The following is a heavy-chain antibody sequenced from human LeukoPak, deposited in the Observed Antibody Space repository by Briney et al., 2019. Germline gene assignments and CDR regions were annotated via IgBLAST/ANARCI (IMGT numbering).Heavy chain of an antibody. CDR1: GFTFSSYA. Sequence: PGGSLRLSCAASGFTFSSYAMSWVRQAPGKGLEWVSAISGSGGSTYYADSVKGRFTISRDNSKNALYLQMNSLRAGDTAVYYCAKDTYYDSSGNFDYWGQGTLVTVSS. CDR2: ISGSGGST. J-gene: IGHJ4*02. CDR3: AKDTYYDSSGNFDY. D-gene: IGHD3-22*01. V-gene: IGHV3-23*01.